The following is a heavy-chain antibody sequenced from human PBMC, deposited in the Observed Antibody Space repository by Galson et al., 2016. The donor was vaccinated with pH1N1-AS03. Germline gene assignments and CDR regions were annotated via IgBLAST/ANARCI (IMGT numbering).Heavy chain of an antibody. Sequence: PALVKPTQTLTLTCTFSGFSLTTSELCVSWIRQPPGKALEWLEVIDWDDDKYYSTSLKTRLTISKGTSKNQVALTLTNIDPVATATYYSARMKPRWVGELLGAVDIWGEGTMVTVSS. CDR3: ARMKPRWVGELLGAVDI. V-gene: IGHV2-70*01. J-gene: IGHJ3*02. D-gene: IGHD3-10*01. CDR2: IDWDDDK. CDR1: GFSLTTSELC.